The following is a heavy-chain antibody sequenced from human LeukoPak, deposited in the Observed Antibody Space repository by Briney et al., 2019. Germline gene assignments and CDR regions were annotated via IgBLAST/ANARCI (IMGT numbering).Heavy chain of an antibody. V-gene: IGHV3-43*02. Sequence: GGSLRLSCAASGFTFDDYAMHWVRQAPGKGLEWVSFISGDGGSTYYADSVKGRFTISRDNSKNSLYLQMNSLRTEDTAVYYYTKDFPPSLWGQGTLVTVSS. CDR1: GFTFDDYA. CDR2: ISGDGGST. CDR3: TKDFPPSL. J-gene: IGHJ4*02.